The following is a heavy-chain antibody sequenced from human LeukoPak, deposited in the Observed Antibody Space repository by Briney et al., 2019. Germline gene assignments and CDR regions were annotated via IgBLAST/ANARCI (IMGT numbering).Heavy chain of an antibody. V-gene: IGHV3-11*06. CDR1: GFTFSDYC. CDR2: ISSSSSYT. CDR3: VRDLGGDSYGYVHYGMDV. Sequence: GGSLRLSCAASGFTFSDYCMNWIRQAPGKGLEWVSYISSSSSYTNYADSVKGRFTISRDNAKNSLYLQMNSLRAEDTAVYYCVRDLGGDSYGYVHYGMDVWGKGTTVTVSS. J-gene: IGHJ6*04. D-gene: IGHD5-18*01.